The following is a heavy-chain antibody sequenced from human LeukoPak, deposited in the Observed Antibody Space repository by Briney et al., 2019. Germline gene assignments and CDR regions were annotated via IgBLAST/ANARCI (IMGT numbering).Heavy chain of an antibody. V-gene: IGHV4-59*01. CDR2: IYYTGNT. CDR3: ARGRGGGGTSNNWFDP. J-gene: IGHJ5*02. Sequence: KPSETLSLTCTVSGASISGYYWSWIRQPPGKGLDYIGYIYYTGNTNYNPSLKSRVTISVDTSKNQFSLKLSAVTAADTAVYYCARGRGGGGTSNNWFDPWGQGTHVIVSS. D-gene: IGHD2-15*01. CDR1: GASISGYY.